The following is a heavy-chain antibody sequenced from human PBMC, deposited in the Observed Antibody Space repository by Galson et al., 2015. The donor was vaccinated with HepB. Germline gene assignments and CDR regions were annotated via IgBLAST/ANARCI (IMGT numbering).Heavy chain of an antibody. J-gene: IGHJ3*02. CDR3: ARAPLGNDAFDI. CDR2: IWYDGSNK. CDR1: GFTFSSYG. Sequence: SLRLSCAASGFTFSSYGMHWVRQAPGKGLEWVAVIWYDGSNKYYADSVKGRFTISRDNSKNTLYLQMNSLRAEDTAVYYCARAPLGNDAFDIWGQGTMVTVSS. V-gene: IGHV3-33*08. D-gene: IGHD7-27*01.